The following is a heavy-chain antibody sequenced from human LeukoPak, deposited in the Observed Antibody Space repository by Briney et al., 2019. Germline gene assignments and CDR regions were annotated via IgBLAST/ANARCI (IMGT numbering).Heavy chain of an antibody. CDR2: ISSSSSYI. V-gene: IGHV3-21*01. D-gene: IGHD2-2*01. Sequence: GGSLRLSCAASGFTFSSYSMNWVRQAPGKGLEWVSSISSSSSYIYYADSVKGRFTISRDNAKNSLYLQMNSLRAEDTAVYYCARGGYCSSTSCYGDSFWFDPWGQGTRVTVSS. CDR1: GFTFSSYS. CDR3: ARGGYCSSTSCYGDSFWFDP. J-gene: IGHJ5*02.